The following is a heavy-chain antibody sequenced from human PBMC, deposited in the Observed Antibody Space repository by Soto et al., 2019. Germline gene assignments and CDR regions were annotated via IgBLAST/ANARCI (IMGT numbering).Heavy chain of an antibody. CDR2: IYWDDDK. CDR3: AHYSSTSSFDY. Sequence: QITLKESGPTLVKPTQTFTLACTFSGFSLSTSGMGVGWIRQPPGKALEWLALIYWDDDKRYSPSLKSRLTLTTDTSKNQVVLTMTNMDPVDTATYYCAHYSSTSSFDYWGQGTLVTVSS. D-gene: IGHD6-13*01. CDR1: GFSLSTSGMG. V-gene: IGHV2-5*02. J-gene: IGHJ4*02.